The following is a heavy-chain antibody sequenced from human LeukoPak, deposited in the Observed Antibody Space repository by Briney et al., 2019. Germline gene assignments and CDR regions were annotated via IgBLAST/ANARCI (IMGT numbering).Heavy chain of an antibody. Sequence: SETLSLTCTVSGGSISSYYWSWIRRPPWKGLEWIGYIYYSGSTNYNPSLKSRVTISVDTSKNQFSLKLSSVTAADTAVYYCATSYGSGSQHHDAFDIWGQGTMVTVSS. CDR2: IYYSGST. J-gene: IGHJ3*02. CDR1: GGSISSYY. V-gene: IGHV4-59*01. D-gene: IGHD3-10*01. CDR3: ATSYGSGSQHHDAFDI.